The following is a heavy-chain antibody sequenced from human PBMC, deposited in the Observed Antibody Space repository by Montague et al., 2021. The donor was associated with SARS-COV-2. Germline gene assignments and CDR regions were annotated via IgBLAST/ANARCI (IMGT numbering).Heavy chain of an antibody. Sequence: SETLSLTCAVHGGSFSTYSWNWIRRPPGKGLEWIGEIHHGGSTNXNPSLKSRVTISADTSKNQFSLKLTSVAAADTAVYYCARLGDGVVPSPILGVGPYYSYYYMDVWGKGTTVTVSS. V-gene: IGHV4-34*01. J-gene: IGHJ6*03. CDR3: ARLGDGVVPSPILGVGPYYSYYYMDV. D-gene: IGHD3-10*01. CDR2: IHHGGST. CDR1: GGSFSTYS.